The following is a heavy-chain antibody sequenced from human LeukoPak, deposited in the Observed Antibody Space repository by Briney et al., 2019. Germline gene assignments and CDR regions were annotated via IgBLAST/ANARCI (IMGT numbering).Heavy chain of an antibody. J-gene: IGHJ4*02. Sequence: TGGSLRLSCAASGFTFSSYAMSWVRQAPGKGLEWVSAISGSGDSTYYADSVKGRFTISRDNSKSTLYLQMNSLRAEDTAVYYCAKTRGGYGDPSYFDYWGQGTLVTVSS. CDR3: AKTRGGYGDPSYFDY. CDR2: ISGSGDST. D-gene: IGHD4-17*01. V-gene: IGHV3-23*01. CDR1: GFTFSSYA.